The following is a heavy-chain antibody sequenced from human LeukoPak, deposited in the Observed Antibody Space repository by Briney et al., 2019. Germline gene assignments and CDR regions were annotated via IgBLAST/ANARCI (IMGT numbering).Heavy chain of an antibody. Sequence: GGSLRLSCAASGFTFSNNAMGWVRQAPGKGLEWVSATSTSGGSAYYADSVKGRFTISRDNSKNTLYLQMDSLRADDTAVYYCARHSGSYYYPPAWDLWGQGTLVTVSS. V-gene: IGHV3-23*01. CDR2: TSTSGGSA. CDR1: GFTFSNNA. D-gene: IGHD1-26*01. CDR3: ARHSGSYYYPPAWDL. J-gene: IGHJ4*02.